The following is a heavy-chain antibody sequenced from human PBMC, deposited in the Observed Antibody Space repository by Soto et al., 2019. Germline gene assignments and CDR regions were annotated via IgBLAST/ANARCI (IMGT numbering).Heavy chain of an antibody. V-gene: IGHV2-26*01. J-gene: IGHJ6*02. CDR2: IFSNDEK. CDR3: ARMGALSSSGWFQYYYFGMDV. D-gene: IGHD6-19*01. CDR1: AFSLSNARRG. Sequence: SGPTLVNPTETLTLTCTVSAFSLSNARRGVNWIRQHPGKALEWLAHIFSNDEKSYSTSLKSRLTISKDTSKSQVVLTMTNMDPVDTATYYCARMGALSSSGWFQYYYFGMDVWG.